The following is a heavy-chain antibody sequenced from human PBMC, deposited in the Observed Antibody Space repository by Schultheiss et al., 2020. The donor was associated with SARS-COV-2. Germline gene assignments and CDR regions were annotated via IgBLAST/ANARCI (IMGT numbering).Heavy chain of an antibody. Sequence: SQTLSLTCTVSGGSISSYYWSWIRQPPGKGLEWIGYIYYSGSTNYNPSLKSRVTISVDTSKNQFSLKLSSVTAADTAVYYCARDRYDSSGRDGMDVWGQGTTVTVSS. CDR2: IYYSGST. CDR1: GGSISSYY. J-gene: IGHJ6*02. V-gene: IGHV4-59*01. CDR3: ARDRYDSSGRDGMDV. D-gene: IGHD3-22*01.